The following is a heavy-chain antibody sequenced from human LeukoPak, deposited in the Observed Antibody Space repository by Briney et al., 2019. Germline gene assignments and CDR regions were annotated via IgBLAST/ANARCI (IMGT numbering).Heavy chain of an antibody. CDR3: ARDRGHAYSHIDY. Sequence: SETLSLTCTVSGGSISSYYWSWVRQPAGKGLEWIGRIYFTGSTNYNPSLKSRVTMSVDGSQNQFSLKLSSVTAADTAVYYCARDRGHAYSHIDYWGQGTLVTVSP. D-gene: IGHD3-10*01. V-gene: IGHV4-4*07. J-gene: IGHJ4*02. CDR1: GGSISSYY. CDR2: IYFTGST.